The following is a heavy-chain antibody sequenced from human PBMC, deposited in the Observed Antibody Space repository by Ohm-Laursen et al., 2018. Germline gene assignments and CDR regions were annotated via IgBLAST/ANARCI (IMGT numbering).Heavy chain of an antibody. J-gene: IGHJ3*02. Sequence: GASVKVSCKASGYTFTGYYMHWVRQAPGQGLEWMGIINPSGGSPSYAQKFQGRVTMTRDTSTSTVYMELSSLRSEDTAVYYCAGGPNYYDSSGGGLGNDAFDIWGQGTMVTVSS. CDR2: INPSGGSP. CDR1: GYTFTGYY. CDR3: AGGPNYYDSSGGGLGNDAFDI. V-gene: IGHV1-46*01. D-gene: IGHD3-22*01.